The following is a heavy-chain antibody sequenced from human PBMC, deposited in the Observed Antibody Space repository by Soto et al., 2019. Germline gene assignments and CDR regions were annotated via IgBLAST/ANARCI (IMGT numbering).Heavy chain of an antibody. CDR2: IYYSGST. V-gene: IGHV4-31*03. CDR3: ARLLATYDWYFDL. D-gene: IGHD5-12*01. J-gene: IGHJ2*01. Sequence: QVQLQESGPGLVKPSQTLSLTCTVSGGSINSGAYYWSWIRQHPGKGLEWIGYIYYSGSTYYNPSLQSRGNISVDTSKNQFSLKLSSVTAADTAVYYCARLLATYDWYFDLWGRGTLVTVSS. CDR1: GGSINSGAYY.